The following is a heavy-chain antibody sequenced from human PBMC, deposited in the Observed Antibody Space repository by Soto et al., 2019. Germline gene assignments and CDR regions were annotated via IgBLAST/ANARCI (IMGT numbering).Heavy chain of an antibody. Sequence: EVQLVESGGGLVEPGGSLRLSCAASGFTFTNAWLNWVRQAPGKGLEWVGRIKSKNDGGTTDYAAPVEGRLTISREDSENTVYLQMDSQKTEDTAVYYGAADFPNLGAYAFDYWGQGTLVTVSS. CDR3: AADFPNLGAYAFDY. D-gene: IGHD3-16*01. CDR1: GFTFTNAW. CDR2: IKSKNDGGTT. J-gene: IGHJ4*02. V-gene: IGHV3-15*07.